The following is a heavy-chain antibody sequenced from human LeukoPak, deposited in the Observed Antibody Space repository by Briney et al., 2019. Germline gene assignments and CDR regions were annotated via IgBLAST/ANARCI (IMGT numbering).Heavy chain of an antibody. D-gene: IGHD2-2*01. CDR2: INSDGSST. Sequence: GGSLRLSCAASGFTFSRYWMHWVRRAPGKGVVWVSRINSDGSSTSYADSVKGRFTISRDNAKNTLYLQMNSLRAEDTAVYYCASGGCSSTSCYHYYYYMDVWGKGTTVTVSS. J-gene: IGHJ6*03. V-gene: IGHV3-74*01. CDR1: GFTFSRYW. CDR3: ASGGCSSTSCYHYYYYMDV.